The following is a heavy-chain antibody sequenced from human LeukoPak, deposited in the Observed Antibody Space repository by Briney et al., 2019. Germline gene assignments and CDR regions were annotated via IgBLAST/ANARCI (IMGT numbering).Heavy chain of an antibody. D-gene: IGHD2-15*01. CDR2: INPNSGGT. CDR3: ASSLWCGGSCYQGLYFDY. V-gene: IGHV1-2*02. Sequence: VASVKVSCKASGYTFTGYYMHWVRQAPGQGLEWMGWINPNSGGTNYAQKFQGRVTMTRDTSISTAYMELSRLRSDDTAVYYCASSLWCGGSCYQGLYFDYWGQGTLVTVSS. J-gene: IGHJ4*02. CDR1: GYTFTGYY.